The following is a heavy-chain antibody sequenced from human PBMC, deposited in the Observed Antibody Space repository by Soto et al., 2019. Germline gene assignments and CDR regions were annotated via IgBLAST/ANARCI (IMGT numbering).Heavy chain of an antibody. J-gene: IGHJ6*02. V-gene: IGHV4-30-4*08. CDR1: GGSISSAEYY. D-gene: IGHD3-22*01. CDR2: IYYSGST. CDR3: ARGSGGYFYYYGMDV. Sequence: SETLSLTCTVSGGSISSAEYYWSWIRQHPGMGLEWMGYIYYSGSTYYNPSLKSRVTISVDTSKNQFSLKLSSVTAADTAVYYCARGSGGYFYYYGMDVWGQGTTVTVSS.